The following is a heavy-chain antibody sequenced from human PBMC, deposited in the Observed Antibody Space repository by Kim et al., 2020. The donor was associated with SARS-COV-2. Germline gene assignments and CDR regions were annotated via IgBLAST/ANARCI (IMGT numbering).Heavy chain of an antibody. V-gene: IGHV3-33*01. J-gene: IGHJ4*02. CDR3: ATVRGVID. CDR2: GSNK. D-gene: IGHD3-10*01. Sequence: GSNKYYADSVKGRFTISRDNSKNTLYLQMTSLRAEDTAVYYCATVRGVIDWGQGTLVTVSS.